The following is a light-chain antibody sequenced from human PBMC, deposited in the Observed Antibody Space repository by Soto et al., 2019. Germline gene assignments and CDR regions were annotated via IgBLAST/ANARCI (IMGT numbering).Light chain of an antibody. J-gene: IGKJ1*01. CDR2: RAS. V-gene: IGKV3-20*01. Sequence: NVLTQFPGTLSLSPGDRATLSCRASQTLSGNYLAWYQQKPGQAPRVLIYRASTRATGVSDRFSGSGSGTDFTLTISRLAPEDFAVYYCHHYGASPWAFGQGTKVDIK. CDR1: QTLSGNY. CDR3: HHYGASPWA.